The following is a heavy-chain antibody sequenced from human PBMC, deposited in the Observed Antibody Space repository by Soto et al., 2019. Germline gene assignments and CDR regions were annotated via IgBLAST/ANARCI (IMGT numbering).Heavy chain of an antibody. CDR2: ISSSSSYI. CDR1: GFTFSSYS. J-gene: IGHJ6*02. CDR3: AKDRGSNGYYLAYCYYGMDV. D-gene: IGHD3-22*01. V-gene: IGHV3-21*04. Sequence: GGSLRLSCAASGFTFSSYSMNRVRQAPGKGLEWVSSISSSSSYIYYADSVKGRFTISRDNAKNSLYLQMNSLRAEDTAVYYCAKDRGSNGYYLAYCYYGMDVWGLGTTVTVSS.